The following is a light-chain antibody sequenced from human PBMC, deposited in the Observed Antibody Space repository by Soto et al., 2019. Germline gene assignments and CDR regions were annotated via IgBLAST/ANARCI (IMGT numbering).Light chain of an antibody. CDR2: GVS. CDR1: QSVSSGH. V-gene: IGKV3-20*01. Sequence: ENVLTQSPGTLSLSPGGRATLSCRASQSVSSGHLAWYQQKPGQAPRLLIYGVSSRATRIPDSFSGSGSGTDFALTISRLEPEDFAVYYCQQYGSPPWTFGQGTKVDIK. CDR3: QQYGSPPWT. J-gene: IGKJ1*01.